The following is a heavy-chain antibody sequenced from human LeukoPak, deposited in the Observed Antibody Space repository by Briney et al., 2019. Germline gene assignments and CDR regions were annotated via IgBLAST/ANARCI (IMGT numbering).Heavy chain of an antibody. CDR2: IYSGGST. CDR1: GLTTSSNY. V-gene: IGHV3-66*01. CDR3: ARGYNWNDHYFDY. D-gene: IGHD1-20*01. J-gene: IGHJ4*02. Sequence: GGSLRLSCAASGLTTSSNYMSWVRQAPGKGLEWVSVIYSGGSTYYADSVKGRFTISRDNSKNTLYLQMNSLRAEDTAVYYCARGYNWNDHYFDYWGQGTLVTVSS.